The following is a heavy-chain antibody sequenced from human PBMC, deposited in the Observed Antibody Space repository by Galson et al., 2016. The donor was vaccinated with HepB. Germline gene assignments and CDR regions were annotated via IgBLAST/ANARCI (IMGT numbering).Heavy chain of an antibody. Sequence: SLRLSCAASGFTFSSYAMSWVRQAPGKGLEWVSTISGSGGRIYYADSVKGRFTISRANSKNTLFLQMNSLRGEDTAVYYCAKGTQWVPTSRLSYFDYWGQGTRVTVSS. V-gene: IGHV3-23*01. CDR3: AKGTQWVPTSRLSYFDY. D-gene: IGHD4/OR15-4a*01. CDR2: ISGSGGRI. J-gene: IGHJ4*02. CDR1: GFTFSSYA.